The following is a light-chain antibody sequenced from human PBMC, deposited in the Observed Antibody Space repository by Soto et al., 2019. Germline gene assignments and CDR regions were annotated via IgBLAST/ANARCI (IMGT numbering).Light chain of an antibody. CDR1: SSDVGTYYR. J-gene: IGLJ2*01. CDR2: EVS. CDR3: SLYTGSNTFVV. V-gene: IGLV2-18*01. Sequence: QSALTQPPSVSGSPGQSVTISCTGTSSDVGTYYRVSWYQQPPGTAPKLIIYEVSSRPSGVPDRFSGSKSGNTASLTISGLQAEDEADYYCSLYTGSNTFVVFGGGTKVTVL.